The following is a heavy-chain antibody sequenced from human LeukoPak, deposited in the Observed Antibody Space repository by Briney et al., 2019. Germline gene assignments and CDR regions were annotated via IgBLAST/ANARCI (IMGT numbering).Heavy chain of an antibody. Sequence: SETLSLTCTVSGGSISSYYWSWIRQPPGKGLEWIGYIYYSGSTNYNPSLKSRVTISVDTSKNQFSLKLSSVTAADTAVYYCARDTEDYDSSGYYYANWGQGTLVTVSS. CDR3: ARDTEDYDSSGYYYAN. CDR2: IYYSGST. CDR1: GGSISSYY. V-gene: IGHV4-59*01. J-gene: IGHJ4*02. D-gene: IGHD3-22*01.